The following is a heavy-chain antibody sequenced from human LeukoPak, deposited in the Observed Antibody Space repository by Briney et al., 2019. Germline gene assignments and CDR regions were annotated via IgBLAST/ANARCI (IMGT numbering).Heavy chain of an antibody. CDR3: ARERIGRFDP. D-gene: IGHD3-10*01. CDR2: IIPIFGTA. Sequence: ASVKVSCKASGRTLSSNAISWVRQAPGQGLEWMGGIIPIFGTANYAQKFQGRVTITTDESTSTAYMELSSLRSEDTAVYYCARERIGRFDPWGQGTLVTVSS. CDR1: GRTLSSNA. J-gene: IGHJ5*02. V-gene: IGHV1-69*05.